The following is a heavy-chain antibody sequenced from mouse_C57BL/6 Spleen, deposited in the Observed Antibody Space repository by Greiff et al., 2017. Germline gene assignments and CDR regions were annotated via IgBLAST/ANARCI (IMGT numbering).Heavy chain of an antibody. CDR3: ARLGYGYYFDY. CDR1: GYSITSGYY. D-gene: IGHD2-10*02. CDR2: ISYDGSH. Sequence: EVKLMESGPGLVKPSQSLSLTCSVTGYSITSGYYWNWIRQFPGNKLEWMGYISYDGSHNYNPSLKNRISITRDTSKNQFFLKLNSVTTEDTATYYCARLGYGYYFDYWGQGTTLTVSS. V-gene: IGHV3-6*01. J-gene: IGHJ2*01.